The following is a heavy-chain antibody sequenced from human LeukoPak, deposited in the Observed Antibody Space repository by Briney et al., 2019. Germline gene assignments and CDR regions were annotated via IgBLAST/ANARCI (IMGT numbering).Heavy chain of an antibody. D-gene: IGHD6-13*01. CDR3: ARVGERAAAGTDY. Sequence: GGSLRLSCAASGITFSSYSMKWVRQAPGKGLEWVSSISSSSSYIYYADSVKGRFTISRDNAKNSLYLQMNSLRAEDTAVYYCARVGERAAAGTDYWGQGTLVTVSS. V-gene: IGHV3-21*01. CDR1: GITFSSYS. CDR2: ISSSSSYI. J-gene: IGHJ4*02.